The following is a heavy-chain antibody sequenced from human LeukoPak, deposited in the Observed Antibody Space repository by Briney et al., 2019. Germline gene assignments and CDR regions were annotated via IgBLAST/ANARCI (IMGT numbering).Heavy chain of an antibody. J-gene: IGHJ5*02. CDR3: TRDRGTYNWLDP. D-gene: IGHD1-26*01. V-gene: IGHV3-73*01. CDR1: GFTLSDSA. CDR2: IDRPAKSYAT. Sequence: AGGSLRLSCAASGFTLSDSAIHWVRQASGKGLEWVGLIDRPAKSYATAYGASVGGRFTISRDDSKNTAHLQMDSLKTEDTALYYCTRDRGTYNWLDPWGQGTLVTVSS.